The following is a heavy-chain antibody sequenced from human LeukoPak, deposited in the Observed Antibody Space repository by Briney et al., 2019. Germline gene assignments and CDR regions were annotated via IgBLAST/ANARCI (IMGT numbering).Heavy chain of an antibody. J-gene: IGHJ4*02. V-gene: IGHV4-59*01. CDR2: IYYSGST. CDR1: GGSISSYY. CDR3: AKGGVYGDYYFDY. D-gene: IGHD4-17*01. Sequence: SETLSLTCTVSGGSISSYYWSWIRQPPGKGLEWIGYIYYSGSTNYNPSLKSRVTISVDTSKNQFSLKLSSVTAADTAVYHCAKGGVYGDYYFDYWGQGTLVTVSS.